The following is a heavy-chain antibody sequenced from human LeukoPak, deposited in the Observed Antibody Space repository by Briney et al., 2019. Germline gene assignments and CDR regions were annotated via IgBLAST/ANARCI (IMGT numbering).Heavy chain of an antibody. CDR3: ATRIVGAHKYFDY. Sequence: ASVRVSCKASGYTFTSFGISWVRQAPGQGLEWMGGIIPIFGTANYAQKFQGRVTITADESTSTAYMELSSLRSEDTAVYYCATRIVGAHKYFDYWGQGTLVTVSS. D-gene: IGHD1-26*01. CDR1: GYTFTSFG. CDR2: IIPIFGTA. J-gene: IGHJ4*02. V-gene: IGHV1-69*13.